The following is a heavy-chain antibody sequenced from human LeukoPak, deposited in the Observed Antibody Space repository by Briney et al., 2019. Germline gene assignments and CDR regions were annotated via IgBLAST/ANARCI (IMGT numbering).Heavy chain of an antibody. CDR1: GGSISSYY. CDR2: IYYSGST. J-gene: IGHJ6*03. V-gene: IGHV4-59*01. Sequence: PSETLSLTCTVSGGSISSYYWSWIRQPPGKGLEWIGYIYYSGSTTYNPSLKSRVTISVDTSKNQFSLKLSSVTAADTAVYYCARARDYDPPAFYYYYMDVWGKGTTVTVSS. CDR3: ARARDYDPPAFYYYYMDV. D-gene: IGHD4-17*01.